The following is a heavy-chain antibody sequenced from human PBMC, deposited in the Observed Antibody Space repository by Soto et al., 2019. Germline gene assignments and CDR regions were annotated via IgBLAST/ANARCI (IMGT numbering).Heavy chain of an antibody. CDR2: IYYSGST. V-gene: IGHV4-30-4*01. Sequence: SETLSLTCTVSGGSISSGDYYWSWIRQPPGKGLEWIGYIYYSGSTYYNPSLKSRVTISVDTSKNQFSLKLSSVTAADTAVYYCARDKGPYYYDSSGYSGPWGRHYGMDVWGQGTTVTVSS. CDR3: ARDKGPYYYDSSGYSGPWGRHYGMDV. CDR1: GGSISSGDYY. D-gene: IGHD3-22*01. J-gene: IGHJ6*02.